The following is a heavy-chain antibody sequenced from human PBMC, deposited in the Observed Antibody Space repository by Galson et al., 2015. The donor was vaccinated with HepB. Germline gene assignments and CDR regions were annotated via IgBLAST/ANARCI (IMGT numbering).Heavy chain of an antibody. CDR3: ARDQGYSYSDY. CDR2: IWYDGSNK. CDR1: GFTFSRYG. V-gene: IGHV3-33*01. J-gene: IGHJ4*02. D-gene: IGHD5-18*01. Sequence: SLRLSCAASGFTFSRYGMQWVRQAPGKGLEWVAVIWYDGSNKYYADSVKGRFTISRDNSKNTVYLQMNSLRAEDTAVYYCARDQGYSYSDYWGQGTLVTVSS.